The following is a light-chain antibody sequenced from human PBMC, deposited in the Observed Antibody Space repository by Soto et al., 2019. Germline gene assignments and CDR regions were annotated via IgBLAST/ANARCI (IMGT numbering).Light chain of an antibody. J-gene: IGLJ3*02. CDR3: NSYTTSSTWV. CDR1: SSDVGGYNY. Sequence: QSALTQPASVSGSPGQSITISCTGTSSDVGGYNYVSWFQQHPGKAPKLMIYEVSSRPSGVSNRFSGSKSGNTASLTISGLQTEYEADYYCNSYTTSSTWVFGGGTKLTVL. CDR2: EVS. V-gene: IGLV2-14*01.